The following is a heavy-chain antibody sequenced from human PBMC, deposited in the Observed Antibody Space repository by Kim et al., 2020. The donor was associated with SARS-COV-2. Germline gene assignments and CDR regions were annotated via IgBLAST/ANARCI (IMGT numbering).Heavy chain of an antibody. J-gene: IGHJ4*02. CDR3: ARDHYYYDTSGYTCYFDY. CDR2: IYYSGST. V-gene: IGHV4-31*03. CDR1: GGSISGGGYY. Sequence: SETLSLTCTVSGGSISGGGYYWSWIRQHPGKGLEWIGFIYYSGSTYYNPSLKSRVTISVDTSKNQFSLKLSSVTAADTAVYYCARDHYYYDTSGYTCYFDYWGQGTLVTVSS. D-gene: IGHD3-22*01.